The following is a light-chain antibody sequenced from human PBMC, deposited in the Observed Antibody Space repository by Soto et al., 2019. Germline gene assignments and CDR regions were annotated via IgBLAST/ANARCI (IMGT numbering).Light chain of an antibody. V-gene: IGLV2-11*01. CDR1: SSDVGGYNY. J-gene: IGLJ1*01. CDR3: SSHAGSSVV. Sequence: QSALTQPRSVSGSPGQSVTISCTGTSSDVGGYNYVSWYQQHPGKAPKLMIYDVTTRPSGVPDRFSGSKSGNTASLTISGLQAEVEADYYCSSHAGSSVVFGTGTKVTVL. CDR2: DVT.